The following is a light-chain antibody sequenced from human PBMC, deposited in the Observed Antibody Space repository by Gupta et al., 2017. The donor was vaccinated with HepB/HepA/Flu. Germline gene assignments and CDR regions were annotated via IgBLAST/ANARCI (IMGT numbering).Light chain of an antibody. V-gene: IGLV1-40*01. CDR2: GNN. CDR1: SSNIGAGYD. Sequence: QSVLTQPPSVSGAPGQRVTISCTGSSSNIGAGYDVHWYQQLPGTAPKLLSYGNNNRPSGVPDRFSGSKSGTSASLAITGLQAEDEADYYCQSHDTSLSGRWVCGGGTKLTVL. J-gene: IGLJ3*02. CDR3: QSHDTSLSGRWV.